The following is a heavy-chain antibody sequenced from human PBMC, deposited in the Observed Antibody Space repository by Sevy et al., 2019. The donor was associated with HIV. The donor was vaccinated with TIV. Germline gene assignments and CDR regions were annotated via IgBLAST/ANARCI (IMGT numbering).Heavy chain of an antibody. Sequence: GGFLRLSCAASGFTFSSYAMHWVRQAPGKGLEWVAVISYDGSNKYYADSVKGRFTISRDNSKNTLYLQMNSLRAEDTAVYYCARDGEDSNRWFGWASSGYWGQGTLVTVSS. CDR3: ARDGEDSNRWFGWASSGY. CDR2: ISYDGSNK. CDR1: GFTFSSYA. V-gene: IGHV3-30-3*01. J-gene: IGHJ4*02. D-gene: IGHD6-19*01.